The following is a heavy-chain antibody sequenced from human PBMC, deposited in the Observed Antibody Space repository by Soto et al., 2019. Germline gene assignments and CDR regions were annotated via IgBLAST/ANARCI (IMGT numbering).Heavy chain of an antibody. CDR1: GYTFTSYG. J-gene: IGHJ4*02. CDR2: FNTYNGNT. Sequence: QVQLVQSGAEVKKPGASVKVSCKASGYTFTSYGITWVRQAPGQGLEWMGWFNTYNGNTNCAQKFQGRVTLTTDTPTSTAHMELRSLITDDTAMYYCARAQTPTESDSWGQGTLVTVSS. V-gene: IGHV1-18*01. D-gene: IGHD4-4*01. CDR3: ARAQTPTESDS.